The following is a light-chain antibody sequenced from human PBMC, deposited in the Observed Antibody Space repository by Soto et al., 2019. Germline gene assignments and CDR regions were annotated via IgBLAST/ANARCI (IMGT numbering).Light chain of an antibody. CDR3: KSYAGSNTYV. J-gene: IGLJ1*01. CDR1: KNDIGVYDF. CDR2: EVV. Sequence: QSVLTQPPSASGSPGQSVTISCTGTKNDIGVYDFVSWYQHHPGKAPRLIIYEVVQRPSGVPDRFSSSKSGNTASLTVSGLQAADGADYFCKSYAGSNTYVLGSGTKVTV. V-gene: IGLV2-8*01.